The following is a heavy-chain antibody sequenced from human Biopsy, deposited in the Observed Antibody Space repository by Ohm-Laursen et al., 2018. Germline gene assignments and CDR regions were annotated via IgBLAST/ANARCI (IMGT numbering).Heavy chain of an antibody. Sequence: SETLSLTCTVSGGAISSVYWSWIRQTPGKGLEWIGNIYYSGSTNYNPSLKSRVTISVDTSKNQFSQRLNSVTAADTAVYYCARATNSTGWPYYYFYDMDVWGQGTTVTVSS. CDR3: ARATNSTGWPYYYFYDMDV. D-gene: IGHD2/OR15-2a*01. J-gene: IGHJ6*02. CDR1: GGAISSVY. CDR2: IYYSGST. V-gene: IGHV4-59*01.